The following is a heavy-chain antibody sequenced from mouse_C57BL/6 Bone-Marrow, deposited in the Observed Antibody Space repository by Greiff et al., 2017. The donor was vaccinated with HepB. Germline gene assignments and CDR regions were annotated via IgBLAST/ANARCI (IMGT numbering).Heavy chain of an antibody. V-gene: IGHV1-42*01. J-gene: IGHJ4*01. Sequence: VQLQQSGPELVKPGASVKISCKASGYSFTGYYMNWVKQSPEKSLEWIGEINPSTGGTTYNQKFKAKATLTVDKSSSTAYMQLKSLTSEDSAVYYCARCRRPPYYAMDYWGQGTSVTVSS. CDR3: ARCRRPPYYAMDY. D-gene: IGHD6-1*01. CDR2: INPSTGGT. CDR1: GYSFTGYY.